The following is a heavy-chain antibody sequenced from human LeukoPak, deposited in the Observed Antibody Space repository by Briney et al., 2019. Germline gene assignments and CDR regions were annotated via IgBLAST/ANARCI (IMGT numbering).Heavy chain of an antibody. V-gene: IGHV3-21*01. J-gene: IGHJ4*02. Sequence: PGGSLRLSCAASGFTFSSYSMNWVRQAPGKGLEWVSSISTRSNYIYYADSLKGRFTVSRDNAKNSLYLQMNSLRAEDSAVYYCARQSGSADYWGQGTLVTVSS. CDR1: GFTFSSYS. D-gene: IGHD1-26*01. CDR3: ARQSGSADY. CDR2: ISTRSNYI.